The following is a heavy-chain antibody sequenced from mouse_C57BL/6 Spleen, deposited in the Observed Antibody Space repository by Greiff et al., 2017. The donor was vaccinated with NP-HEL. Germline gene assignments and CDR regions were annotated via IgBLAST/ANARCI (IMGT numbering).Heavy chain of an antibody. CDR1: GYTFTSYW. CDR2: IHPNSGST. J-gene: IGHJ4*01. D-gene: IGHD3-2*02. CDR3: ASDSSGYGMDY. Sequence: QVQLQQPGAELVKPGASVKLSCKASGYTFTSYWMHWVKQRPGQGLEWIGMIHPNSGSTNYNEKFKSKATLTVDKSSSTAYMQLSSLTSEDSAVYYCASDSSGYGMDYWGQGTSVTVSS. V-gene: IGHV1-64*01.